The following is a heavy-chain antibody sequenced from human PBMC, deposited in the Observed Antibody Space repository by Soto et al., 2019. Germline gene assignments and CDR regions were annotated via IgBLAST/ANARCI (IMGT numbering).Heavy chain of an antibody. J-gene: IGHJ4*02. Sequence: PGGSLRLSCAASGFTFSSYAMHWVRQAPGKGLEWVAVISYDGSNKYYADSVKGRFTISRDNSKNTLYLQMNSPRAEDTAVYYCATAASGSYPPYWGQGTLVTVSS. CDR3: ATAASGSYPPY. D-gene: IGHD1-26*01. CDR2: ISYDGSNK. V-gene: IGHV3-30-3*01. CDR1: GFTFSSYA.